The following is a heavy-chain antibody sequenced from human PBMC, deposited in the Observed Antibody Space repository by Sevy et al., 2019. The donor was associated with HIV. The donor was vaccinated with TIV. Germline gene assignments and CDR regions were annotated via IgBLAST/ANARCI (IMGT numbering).Heavy chain of an antibody. CDR3: TTSPMVQGVP. Sequence: VGSLRLSCAASEFTFNNAWVSWVRQAPGKGLEWVGHIKSKIDGGTTDYAAPVQGRFTISRDDSENTLYLQMNSLKTEDTAVYFCTTSPMVQGVPWGQGTQVTVSS. V-gene: IGHV3-15*01. J-gene: IGHJ5*02. CDR1: EFTFNNAW. D-gene: IGHD3-10*01. CDR2: IKSKIDGGTT.